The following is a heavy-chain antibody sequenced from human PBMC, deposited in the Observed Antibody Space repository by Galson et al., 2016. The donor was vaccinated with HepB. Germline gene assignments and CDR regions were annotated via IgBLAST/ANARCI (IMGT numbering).Heavy chain of an antibody. CDR3: AKFLFTYCYDSSGYFDY. J-gene: IGHJ4*02. CDR1: GFTFSSYA. D-gene: IGHD3-22*01. CDR2: ISGSGGST. V-gene: IGHV3-23*01. Sequence: SLRLSCAASGFTFSSYAMSWVRQAPGKGLEWVSAISGSGGSTYYADSVKGRFTISRNKSKNTLYLQLNSLRAEDTAVYYCAKFLFTYCYDSSGYFDYWGQGTLVTVSS.